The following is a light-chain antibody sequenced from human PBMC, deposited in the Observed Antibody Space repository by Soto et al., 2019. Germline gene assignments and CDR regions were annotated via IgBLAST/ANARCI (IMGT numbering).Light chain of an antibody. CDR2: EVS. V-gene: IGLV2-14*01. CDR1: SSDVGGYDF. Sequence: QSALTQPASVYGSPGQSITISCTGTSSDVGGYDFVSWYQHHPGRAPKLIIYEVSSRPSGVSYRFSGSKSGNTASLTISGLQAEDEAEYHCSSYRSNTNQVEFGGGTKLTGL. CDR3: SSYRSNTNQVE. J-gene: IGLJ2*01.